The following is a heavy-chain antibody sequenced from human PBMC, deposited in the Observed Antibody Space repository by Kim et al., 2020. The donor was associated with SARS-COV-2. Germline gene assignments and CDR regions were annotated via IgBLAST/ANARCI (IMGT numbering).Heavy chain of an antibody. CDR2: TSWNSGSI. V-gene: IGHV3-9*01. D-gene: IGHD6-19*01. CDR3: AKDTIAVAGGRSLYGMDV. Sequence: GGSLRLFCAASGFTFDDYAMHWVRQAPGKGLEWVSGTSWNSGSIGYADSVKGRFTISRDNAKNSLYLQMNSLRAEDTALYYCAKDTIAVAGGRSLYGMDVWGQGTTVTVSS. J-gene: IGHJ6*02. CDR1: GFTFDDYA.